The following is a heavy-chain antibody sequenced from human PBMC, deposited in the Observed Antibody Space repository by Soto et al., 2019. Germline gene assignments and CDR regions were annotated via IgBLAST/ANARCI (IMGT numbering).Heavy chain of an antibody. J-gene: IGHJ4*02. CDR1: GFTFSSYG. Sequence: PGGSLRLSCAASGFTFSSYGMHWVRQAPGKGLEWVAVMSYDGSNKYYADSVKGRFTISRDNSKNTLYLQMNSLRAEDTAVYYCAKGAAAVTGYFDYWGQGTLVTVSS. V-gene: IGHV3-30*18. CDR2: MSYDGSNK. CDR3: AKGAAAVTGYFDY. D-gene: IGHD6-13*01.